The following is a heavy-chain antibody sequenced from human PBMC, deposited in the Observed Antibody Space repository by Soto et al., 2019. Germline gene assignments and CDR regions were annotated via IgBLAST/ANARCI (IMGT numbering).Heavy chain of an antibody. Sequence: EVKLLESGGGLVQPGGSLRLSCAASGFIFSNYAMTWVRQAPGKGPECVSSVSGSGNNTYYADSMKGHFTISRDNSKTTLYLQMNGPRPEDTAVYYCARKSRDIDCWGQGTLVTVSA. D-gene: IGHD3-9*01. CDR1: GFIFSNYA. CDR2: VSGSGNNT. J-gene: IGHJ4*02. V-gene: IGHV3-23*01. CDR3: ARKSRDIDC.